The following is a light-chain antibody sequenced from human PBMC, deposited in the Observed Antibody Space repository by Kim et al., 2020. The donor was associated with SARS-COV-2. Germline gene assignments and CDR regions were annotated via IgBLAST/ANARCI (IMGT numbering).Light chain of an antibody. J-gene: IGLJ1*01. CDR3: CSYAGSPPYV. CDR2: DVT. V-gene: IGLV2-11*01. CDR1: SSDVGGYNY. Sequence: QSALTQPRSVSGSPGQSVTISCTGTSSDVGGYNYVSWYQQHPGKAPKLMFYDVTERPSGVPDRFSASKSGNTASLTISGLQAEDEADYYCCSYAGSPPYVFGTGTKVTVL.